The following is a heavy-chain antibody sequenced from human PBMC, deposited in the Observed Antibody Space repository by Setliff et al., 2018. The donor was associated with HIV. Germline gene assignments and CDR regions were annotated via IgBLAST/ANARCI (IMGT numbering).Heavy chain of an antibody. CDR1: SGSISSSNW. CDR3: ASVGSGWSHNWFDP. CDR2: IHHSGST. V-gene: IGHV4-4*02. J-gene: IGHJ5*02. D-gene: IGHD6-19*01. Sequence: SETLSLTCAVSSGSISSSNWWSWVRQAPGEGLEWIGEIHHSGSTNYKPSLKSRVTISVDKSKNQFSLKLSSVTAADTAVYYCASVGSGWSHNWFDPWGQGTLVTVSS.